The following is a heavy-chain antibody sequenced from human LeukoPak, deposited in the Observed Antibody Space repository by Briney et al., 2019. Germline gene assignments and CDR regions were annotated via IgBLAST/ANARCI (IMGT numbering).Heavy chain of an antibody. J-gene: IGHJ2*01. D-gene: IGHD3-10*01. V-gene: IGHV3-9*01. Sequence: GGSLRLSCAASGFTFDDYAMHWVRQAPGKGLEWVSGISWNSGTIAYADSVKGRFTISRDNAKNSLYLQMNSLRPEDTALYYCARDYYGSGTFDLWGRGTLVTVSS. CDR3: ARDYYGSGTFDL. CDR1: GFTFDDYA. CDR2: ISWNSGTI.